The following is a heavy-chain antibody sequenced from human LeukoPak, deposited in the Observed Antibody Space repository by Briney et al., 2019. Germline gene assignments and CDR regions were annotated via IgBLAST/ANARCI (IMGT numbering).Heavy chain of an antibody. Sequence: GGSLRLSCAASGFTFSSYAMSWVRQAPGKGLEWVSAISGSGGRTYYADSVKGRFTISRDNSKNTLYLQMNSLRAEDTAVYYCAKDGELRFLEWFTYFDYWGQGTLVTVSS. CDR3: AKDGELRFLEWFTYFDY. CDR2: ISGSGGRT. V-gene: IGHV3-23*01. J-gene: IGHJ4*02. D-gene: IGHD3-3*01. CDR1: GFTFSSYA.